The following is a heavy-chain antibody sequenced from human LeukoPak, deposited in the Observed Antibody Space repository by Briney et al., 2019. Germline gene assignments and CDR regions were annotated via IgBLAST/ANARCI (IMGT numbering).Heavy chain of an antibody. CDR3: AAPDILTGLKSFDY. D-gene: IGHD3-9*01. V-gene: IGHV4-39*01. CDR1: GGSISTSSYY. CDR2: IYYSGST. Sequence: SETLSLTCTVSGGSISTSSYYWGWIRQPPGKGPEWIGSIYYSGSTYYNPSLKSRVTISVDTSKNQFSLKLSSVTAADTAVYYCAAPDILTGLKSFDYWGQGTLVTVSS. J-gene: IGHJ4*02.